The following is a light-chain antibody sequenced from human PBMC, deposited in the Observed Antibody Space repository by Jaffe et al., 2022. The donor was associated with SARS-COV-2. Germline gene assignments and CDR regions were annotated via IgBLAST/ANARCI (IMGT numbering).Light chain of an antibody. CDR2: AAS. J-gene: IGKJ2*01. V-gene: IGKV1-39*01. CDR3: QQGHSAPRT. Sequence: DIQMTQSPSSLSASVGDRVTITCRASQSIRNYLNWYQQRPGKAPNLLIYAASNLQSGVPSRFSGSASGTDFTLTISSLQPEDFATYYCQQGHSAPRTFGQGTVLEIK. CDR1: QSIRNY.